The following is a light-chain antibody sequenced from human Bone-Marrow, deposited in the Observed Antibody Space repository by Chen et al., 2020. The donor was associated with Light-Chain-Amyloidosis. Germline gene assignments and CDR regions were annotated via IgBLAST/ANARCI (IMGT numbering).Light chain of an antibody. Sequence: EMVLTQSPGTLSWSLGEGANLSCRASQTISSNYLTWYQQKFGQAPRLLIYGSSSRATGIPDRFTGSGSGTDFTLTINRLEPEDFAMYYCQQYGTSPLTFGGGTKVEIK. J-gene: IGKJ4*01. CDR3: QQYGTSPLT. CDR1: QTISSNY. CDR2: GSS. V-gene: IGKV3-20*01.